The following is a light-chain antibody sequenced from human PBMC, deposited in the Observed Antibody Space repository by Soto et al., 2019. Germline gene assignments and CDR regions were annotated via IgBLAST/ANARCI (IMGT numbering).Light chain of an antibody. J-gene: IGKJ1*01. Sequence: DIQRTQSPSTLSGSVGARVTITCRASQTISSWLAWYQQKPGKAPKLLIYKASTLKSGVPSRFSGSGSGTEFTLTISSLQPDDFATYYCQHYNSYSEAFGQGTKVAIK. CDR1: QTISSW. CDR3: QHYNSYSEA. V-gene: IGKV1-5*03. CDR2: KAS.